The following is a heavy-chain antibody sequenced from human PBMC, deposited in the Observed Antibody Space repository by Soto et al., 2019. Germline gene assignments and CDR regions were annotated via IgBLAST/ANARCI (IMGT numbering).Heavy chain of an antibody. D-gene: IGHD2-15*01. Sequence: LVKVSCKASGGTFSSYAISWVRQAPGQGLEWMGGIIPIFGTANYAQKFQGRVTITADESTSTAYMELSSLRSEDTAVYYCARATDPSYCSGGSCYYDLDYWGQGTLVTVSS. V-gene: IGHV1-69*13. CDR3: ARATDPSYCSGGSCYYDLDY. J-gene: IGHJ4*02. CDR2: IIPIFGTA. CDR1: GGTFSSYA.